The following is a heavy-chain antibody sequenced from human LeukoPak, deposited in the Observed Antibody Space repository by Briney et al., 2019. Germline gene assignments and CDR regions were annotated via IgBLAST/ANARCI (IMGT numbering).Heavy chain of an antibody. Sequence: GGSLTLSCEASGFTFSSYEMNWLRQAPGKGLDWVSYISGSGSTIYYADSVKGRFTISRDNAKNSLYLQMNSLRAEDTAVYYCARDSRYDSSGSRSPGAFDIWGRGTMVTVSS. CDR1: GFTFSSYE. J-gene: IGHJ3*02. CDR2: ISGSGSTI. D-gene: IGHD3-22*01. V-gene: IGHV3-48*03. CDR3: ARDSRYDSSGSRSPGAFDI.